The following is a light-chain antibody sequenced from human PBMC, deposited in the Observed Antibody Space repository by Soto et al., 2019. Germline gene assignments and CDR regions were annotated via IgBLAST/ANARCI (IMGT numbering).Light chain of an antibody. V-gene: IGKV3-11*01. J-gene: IGKJ1*01. CDR1: QALNTR. CDR3: HQRQSWPRT. Sequence: EIVLTQSPAPLSAFPGDRVTLSCTASQALNTRLAWYQHKPGQAPRLLIYLTSNRAAGVPARFSAWGSETDFTLTISDVEPEDFAVYYCHQRQSWPRTFGQGTKVDIK. CDR2: LTS.